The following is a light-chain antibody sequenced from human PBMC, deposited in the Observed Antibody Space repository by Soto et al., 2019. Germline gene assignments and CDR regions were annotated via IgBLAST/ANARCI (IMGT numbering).Light chain of an antibody. V-gene: IGLV2-23*01. CDR2: EGS. CDR1: SSDVGSYNL. J-gene: IGLJ1*01. Sequence: SGLTHPSPVSASPGQSITISCTGTSSDVGSYNLVSWYQQHPGKAPKLMIYEGSKRPSGVSNRFSGSKSGNTASLTISGLQAEDEADYYCCSYAGSSTYVFGTGTKVPVL. CDR3: CSYAGSSTYV.